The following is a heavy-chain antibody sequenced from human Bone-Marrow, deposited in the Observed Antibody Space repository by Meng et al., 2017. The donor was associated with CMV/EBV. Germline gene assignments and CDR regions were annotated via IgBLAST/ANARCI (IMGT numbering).Heavy chain of an antibody. CDR2: ISPSSSHI. J-gene: IGHJ4*02. V-gene: IGHV3-21*01. CDR3: AKSPESRDYTNYIADY. Sequence: GESLKISCAASGFAFSLYTMNWVGRTPGKGLEWVASISPSSSHIYYADSLRGRFTISRDNARNSLYLQIDNLRAADTAMYFCAKSPESRDYTNYIADYWGQGNLVTVSS. D-gene: IGHD4-11*01. CDR1: GFAFSLYT.